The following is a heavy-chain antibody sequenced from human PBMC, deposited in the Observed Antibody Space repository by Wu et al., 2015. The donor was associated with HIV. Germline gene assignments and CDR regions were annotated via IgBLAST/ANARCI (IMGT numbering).Heavy chain of an antibody. CDR1: GYTFTNYY. CDR3: ARNTDSVATSLYSLGV. D-gene: IGHD5-12*01. J-gene: IGHJ6*02. V-gene: IGHV1-69*01. CDR2: INPLFGTT. Sequence: QVQLLQSGAEVRKPGASVRVSCGTSGYTFTNYYIHWVRQAPGQGLEWMGGINPLFGTTKHTQKFQDRVTFSTDELKTTAYMELRSLRYEDTGVYYCARNTDSVATSLYSLGVWGQGP.